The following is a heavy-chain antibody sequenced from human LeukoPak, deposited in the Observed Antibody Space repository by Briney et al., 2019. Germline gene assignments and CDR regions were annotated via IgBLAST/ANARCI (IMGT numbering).Heavy chain of an antibody. CDR3: MRTRGGSSWLFDY. D-gene: IGHD6-13*01. J-gene: IGHJ4*02. CDR2: INTNAGNP. CDR1: GYAFTSCA. V-gene: IGHV7-4-1*02. Sequence: ASVKLSCKASGYAFTSCAINWVRQAPGQGLEWVGWINTNAGNPTYAQGFTGRFVFSLDTSVSTAYLQISSLKAEDTAVYYCMRTRGGSSWLFDYWGQGTLVTVSS.